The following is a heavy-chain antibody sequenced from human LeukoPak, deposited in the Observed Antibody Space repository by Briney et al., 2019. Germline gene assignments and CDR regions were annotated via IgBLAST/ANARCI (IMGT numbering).Heavy chain of an antibody. Sequence: GGSLRLSCAASGFTFNSYAMSWVRQAQGKGLEWVSAISGSGGSTYYADSVKGRFTISRDNSKNTLYLQMNSLRAEDTAVYYCAKGNILGSPQDVWGQGTTVTVSS. V-gene: IGHV3-23*01. J-gene: IGHJ6*02. CDR1: GFTFNSYA. CDR2: ISGSGGST. D-gene: IGHD2-21*01. CDR3: AKGNILGSPQDV.